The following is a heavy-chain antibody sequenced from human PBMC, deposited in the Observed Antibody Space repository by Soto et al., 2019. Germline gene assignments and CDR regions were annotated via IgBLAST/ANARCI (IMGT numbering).Heavy chain of an antibody. CDR3: ARVTRIAARPYIDY. CDR2: INHSGST. D-gene: IGHD6-6*01. Sequence: TSETLSLTCAVYGGSFSGYYWSWIRQPPGKGLEWIGEINHSGSTNYNPSLKSRVTISVDTSKNQFSLKLSSVTAADTAVYYCARVTRIAARPYIDYWGQGTLVTVSS. CDR1: GGSFSGYY. V-gene: IGHV4-34*01. J-gene: IGHJ4*02.